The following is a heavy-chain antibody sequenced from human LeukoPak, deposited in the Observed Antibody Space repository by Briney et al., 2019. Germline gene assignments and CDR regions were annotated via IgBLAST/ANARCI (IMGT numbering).Heavy chain of an antibody. Sequence: GGSLRLSCAASGFTFNNYATTWVRQAPGKGLEWVSIITGTGDTTYYADSVKGRFTISRDNSKNTLYLQMNSLRAEDTAVYYCAKEFTMVRGVIISHYYGMDVWGQGTTVTVSS. CDR2: ITGTGDTT. CDR3: AKEFTMVRGVIISHYYGMDV. V-gene: IGHV3-23*01. D-gene: IGHD3-10*01. CDR1: GFTFNNYA. J-gene: IGHJ6*02.